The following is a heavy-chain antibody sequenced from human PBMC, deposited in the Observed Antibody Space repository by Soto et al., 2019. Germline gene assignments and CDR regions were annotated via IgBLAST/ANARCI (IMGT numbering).Heavy chain of an antibody. J-gene: IGHJ5*02. Sequence: GGSLRLSCAASGFTFSSYWMSWVRQAPGKGLEWVANIKQDGSEKYYVDSVKGRFTISRDNAKNSLYLQMNSLRAEDTAVYYCARVGYSGSYNWFDPWGQGTLVTVSS. CDR2: IKQDGSEK. CDR3: ARVGYSGSYNWFDP. CDR1: GFTFSSYW. D-gene: IGHD1-26*01. V-gene: IGHV3-7*03.